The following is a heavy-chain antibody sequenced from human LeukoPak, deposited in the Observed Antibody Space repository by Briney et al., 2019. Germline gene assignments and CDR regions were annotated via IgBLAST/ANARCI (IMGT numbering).Heavy chain of an antibody. CDR2: IRRAAFGGTA. Sequence: GGSLRLSCSGSGFTFADSSMSWFRQAPGKGLEWVGFIRRAAFGGTAEYAASVRGRFTISRDDSKGIAYLQMDGLKTEDTAVYYCTRGQGLYYWGQGALVAVSS. CDR1: GFTFADSS. D-gene: IGHD3/OR15-3a*01. CDR3: TRGQGLYY. V-gene: IGHV3-49*03. J-gene: IGHJ4*02.